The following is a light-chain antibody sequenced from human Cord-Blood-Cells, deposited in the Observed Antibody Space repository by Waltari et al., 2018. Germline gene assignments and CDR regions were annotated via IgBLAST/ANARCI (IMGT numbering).Light chain of an antibody. Sequence: EIVLTQSPGTLSLSPGERATLSCRAIQSVSSSYLAWYQQKPGQAPRLLIYGASSRATGIPDRFSGSGSGTDFTLTISRLEPEDFAVCYCQQYGSSPLYTFGQGTKLEIK. V-gene: IGKV3-20*01. CDR2: GAS. CDR1: QSVSSSY. CDR3: QQYGSSPLYT. J-gene: IGKJ2*01.